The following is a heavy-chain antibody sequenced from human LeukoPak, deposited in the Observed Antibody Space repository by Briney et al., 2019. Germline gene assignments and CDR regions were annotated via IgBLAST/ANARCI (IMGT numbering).Heavy chain of an antibody. D-gene: IGHD6-13*01. V-gene: IGHV3-30*03. CDR2: ISYDGSNK. CDR1: GFTFSSYG. J-gene: IGHJ4*02. CDR3: ARDIATAGHLAFDY. Sequence: GRSLRLSCAASGFTFSSYGIHWVRQAPGKGLEWVAVISYDGSNKYYADSVKGRFTISRDNSKNTLYLQMNSLRAEDTAVYYCARDIATAGHLAFDYWGQGTLVTVSS.